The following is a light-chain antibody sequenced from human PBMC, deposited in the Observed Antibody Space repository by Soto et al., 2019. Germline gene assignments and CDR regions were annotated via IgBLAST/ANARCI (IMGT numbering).Light chain of an antibody. Sequence: EIVMTQSPATLSVSLGERVTLSCRASQSVSSYLAWYQQKPGQAPRLLISDASTRATAIPDRFSGSGSGTDFPLTISSLQSTDLAVYYCLQYSTWPPLYTFGQGTKLEIK. CDR3: LQYSTWPPLYT. J-gene: IGKJ2*01. CDR1: QSVSSY. CDR2: DAS. V-gene: IGKV3-15*01.